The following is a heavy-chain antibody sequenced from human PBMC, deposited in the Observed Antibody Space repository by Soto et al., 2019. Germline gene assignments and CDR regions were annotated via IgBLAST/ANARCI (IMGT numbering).Heavy chain of an antibody. Sequence: QVTLKESGPVLVKPTETLTLTCTVSGFSLSNARMGVSWIRQPPGKALEWLAHIFSNDEKSYSTSLKSRLTISKDKSKSQVVLTMTHMDPVDTATYYCARIDGNYYYYGMDVWGQGTTVTVSS. J-gene: IGHJ6*02. CDR3: ARIDGNYYYYGMDV. V-gene: IGHV2-26*01. CDR1: GFSLSNARMG. D-gene: IGHD1-26*01. CDR2: IFSNDEK.